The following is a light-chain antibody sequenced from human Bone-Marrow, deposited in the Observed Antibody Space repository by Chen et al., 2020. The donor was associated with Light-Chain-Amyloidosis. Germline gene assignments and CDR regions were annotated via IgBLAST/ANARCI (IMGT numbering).Light chain of an antibody. CDR3: QSWDSSTVV. J-gene: IGLJ2*01. V-gene: IGLV3-1*01. Sequence: SYELLPPPSMSVSPGQSATITCSGEKSEVKYVCWDLQKPGQSPVLVIYRDTQRPSGRSERFSGATSGNTATLTISGTQALDDADFYCQSWDSSTVVFGGGTRLTVL. CDR2: RDT. CDR1: KSEVKY.